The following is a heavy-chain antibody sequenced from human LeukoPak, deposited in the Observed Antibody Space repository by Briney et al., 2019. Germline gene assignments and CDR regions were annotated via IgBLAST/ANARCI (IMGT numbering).Heavy chain of an antibody. CDR3: TKNIGYSYGYLAN. CDR2: ISSSGSGT. Sequence: PGGPLRLSCAASGFTFSSFAMSWVRQAPGKGLEWVSTISSSGSGTYYADSVKGRFTISKDIAKDTIYLQMNSLKVEDTAIYFCTKNIGYSYGYLANWGQGARVTVSS. V-gene: IGHV3-23*01. J-gene: IGHJ4*02. CDR1: GFTFSSFA. D-gene: IGHD5-12*01.